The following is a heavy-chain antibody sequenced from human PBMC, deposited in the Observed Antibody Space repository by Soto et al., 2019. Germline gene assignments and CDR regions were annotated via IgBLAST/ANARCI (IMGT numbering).Heavy chain of an antibody. J-gene: IGHJ4*02. V-gene: IGHV3-73*01. CDR1: GFTFSATA. Sequence: EVQLVESEGGLVHPGASLRLSCATSGFTFSATAIHWVRQASGKGLEWVGRIRSKGNTYATAYAASVQGRFTISRDDSTNTAYLQMNSLKTEDTAVYYCASKSFSLLIDYWGQGTLVTVSS. CDR3: ASKSFSLLIDY. CDR2: IRSKGNTYAT.